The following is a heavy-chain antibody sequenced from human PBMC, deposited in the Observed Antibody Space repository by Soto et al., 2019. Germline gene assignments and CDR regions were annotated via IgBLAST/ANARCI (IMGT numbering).Heavy chain of an antibody. CDR2: INAGNGNT. J-gene: IGHJ6*03. CDR3: ARGCSSTSCSLHYYYMEV. V-gene: IGHV1-3*01. CDR1: GYTFTSYA. D-gene: IGHD2-2*01. Sequence: ASVKVSCKASGYTFTSYAMHWVRQAPGQRLEWMGWINAGNGNTKYSQKFQGRVTITRDTSASTAYMELSSLRSEDTAVYYCARGCSSTSCSLHYYYMEVWGKGTTVTVSS.